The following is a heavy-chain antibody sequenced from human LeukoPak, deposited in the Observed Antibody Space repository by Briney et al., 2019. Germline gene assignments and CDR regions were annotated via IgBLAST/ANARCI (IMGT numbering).Heavy chain of an antibody. CDR1: GFTFSSYA. J-gene: IGHJ4*02. V-gene: IGHV3-23*01. Sequence: AGGSLRLSCAASGFTFSSYAMSWVRQAPGKGLEWVSAISDSGGSTCDADSVKGRFTISRDNSKNTLYLQMNSLRAEDTAVYYCAKDTSIGRYCTNGVCSPFDYWGQGTLVTVSS. CDR3: AKDTSIGRYCTNGVCSPFDY. D-gene: IGHD2-8*01. CDR2: ISDSGGST.